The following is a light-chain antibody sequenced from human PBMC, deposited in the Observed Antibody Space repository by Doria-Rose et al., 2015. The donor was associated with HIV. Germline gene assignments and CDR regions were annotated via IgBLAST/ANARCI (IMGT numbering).Light chain of an antibody. V-gene: IGKV3-20*01. Sequence: TQSPGTLSLSPGERATLSCRASQSFSSTYLAWYQQKPGQAPSLLIYDGSTSATGIPDRFSASGSGTDITLTINRLEPEDFALYYCHQYGTSWTFGQGTKVEI. J-gene: IGKJ1*01. CDR3: HQYGTSWT. CDR1: QSFSSTY. CDR2: DGS.